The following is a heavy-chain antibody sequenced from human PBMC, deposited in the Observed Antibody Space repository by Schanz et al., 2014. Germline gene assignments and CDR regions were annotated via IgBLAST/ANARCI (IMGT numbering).Heavy chain of an antibody. J-gene: IGHJ4*02. CDR2: ISGSSRTI. D-gene: IGHD1-26*01. Sequence: EVQLVESGGGLVKPGGSLRLSCGVSGFTASSHSMNWVRQAPGKGLEWVSYISGSSRTIYYADSMKGQFTVSRDNAENALYLQMNSLRAEDTGLYFCARGGSGSHYRLDYWGQGALVTVSS. CDR3: ARGGSGSHYRLDY. V-gene: IGHV3-48*01. CDR1: GFTASSHS.